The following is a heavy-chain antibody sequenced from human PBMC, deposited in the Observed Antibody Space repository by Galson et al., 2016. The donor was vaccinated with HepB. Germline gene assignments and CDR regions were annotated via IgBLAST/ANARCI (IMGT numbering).Heavy chain of an antibody. J-gene: IGHJ6*02. CDR1: GGTLNNYG. CDR3: ARVLYFDWLPNFYYYGMDV. CDR2: IIPFFGSA. V-gene: IGHV1-69*13. D-gene: IGHD3-9*01. Sequence: SVKVSCKASGGTLNNYGVTWVRQAPGQGLEWVGGIIPFFGSANYAQKFQGRVTITADESARTAYMEVSSLRSGDTAVYYCARVLYFDWLPNFYYYGMDVWGQGTTVTVSS.